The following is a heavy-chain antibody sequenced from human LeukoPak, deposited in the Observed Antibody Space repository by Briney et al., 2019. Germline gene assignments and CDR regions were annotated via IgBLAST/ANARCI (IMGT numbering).Heavy chain of an antibody. Sequence: SETLSLTCAVYGGSFSGYYWSWIRQPPGKGLEWIGEINHSGSTNYNPSLKSQVTISVDTSKNQFSLKLNSVTAADTAVYYCARVVRRGSGGPVMVPFDYWGQGTLVTVSS. CDR2: INHSGST. CDR1: GGSFSGYY. CDR3: ARVVRRGSGGPVMVPFDY. J-gene: IGHJ4*02. D-gene: IGHD3-10*01. V-gene: IGHV4-34*01.